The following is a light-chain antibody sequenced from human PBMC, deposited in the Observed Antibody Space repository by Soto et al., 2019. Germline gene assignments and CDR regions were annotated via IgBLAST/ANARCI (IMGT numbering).Light chain of an antibody. CDR2: EAS. V-gene: IGKV1-5*03. Sequence: DIQMTQSPSTLSASVGDRVTITCRASQSISDSLAWYQQKPGKAPKLLIYEASNLKSGVPSRFSGSGSGTEYTLTISSLQPDDFASYYCQQYNFYWTFGQGTKVEIK. CDR3: QQYNFYWT. CDR1: QSISDS. J-gene: IGKJ1*01.